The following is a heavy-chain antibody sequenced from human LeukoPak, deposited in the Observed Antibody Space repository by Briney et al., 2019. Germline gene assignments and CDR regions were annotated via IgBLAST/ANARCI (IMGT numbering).Heavy chain of an antibody. D-gene: IGHD1-1*01. Sequence: GASVKVSCKASGYTFTSYGISWVRQAPGQGLEWMGWISAYNGNTNYAQKLQGRVTMTTDTSTSTAYMELRSLRSDDTAVYYCARDTFVNWNDLGTYDYWGQGTLVTVSS. J-gene: IGHJ4*02. CDR3: ARDTFVNWNDLGTYDY. V-gene: IGHV1-18*01. CDR2: ISAYNGNT. CDR1: GYTFTSYG.